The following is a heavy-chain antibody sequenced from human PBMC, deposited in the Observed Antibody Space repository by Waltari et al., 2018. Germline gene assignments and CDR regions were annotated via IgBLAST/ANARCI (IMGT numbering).Heavy chain of an antibody. CDR2: IWYDGSNK. CDR3: AREKRSIVVVPAGASYYYYGMDV. Sequence: QVQLVESGGGVVQPGRSLRLSCAASGFTFSSYGMHWVRQAPGQGLGGVAVIWYDGSNKYYADSVKGRFTISRDKSKNTLYLQMNSLRAEDTAVYYCAREKRSIVVVPAGASYYYYGMDVWGQGTTVTVSS. CDR1: GFTFSSYG. V-gene: IGHV3-33*01. J-gene: IGHJ6*02. D-gene: IGHD2-2*01.